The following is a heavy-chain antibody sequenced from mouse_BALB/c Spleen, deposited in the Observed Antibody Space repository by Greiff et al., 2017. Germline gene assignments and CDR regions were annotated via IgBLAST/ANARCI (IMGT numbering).Heavy chain of an antibody. CDR2: ISSGGSYT. D-gene: IGHD2-14*01. CDR3: ARNRDYAMDY. Sequence: EVQVVESGGDLVKPGGSLKLSCAASGFTFSSYGMSWVRQTPDKRLEWVATISSGGSYTYYPDSVKGRFTISRDNAKNTLYLQLSSLKSEDTAMYYCARNRDYAMDYWGQGTSVTVSS. V-gene: IGHV5-6*01. CDR1: GFTFSSYG. J-gene: IGHJ4*01.